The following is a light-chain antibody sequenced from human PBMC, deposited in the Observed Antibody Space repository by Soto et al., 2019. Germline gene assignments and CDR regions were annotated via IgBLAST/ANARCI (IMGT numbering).Light chain of an antibody. J-gene: IGLJ2*01. Sequence: QSVLTQPASVSGSPGQSITISCTGTSSDVGGYNYVSWYQQHPGKAPKLMIYDVSNRPSGVSNRFSGSKSGNTASLTISGLQAEDEADYYCCSYTNSSTPVVFGGGTKLTVL. CDR3: CSYTNSSTPVV. V-gene: IGLV2-14*03. CDR2: DVS. CDR1: SSDVGGYNY.